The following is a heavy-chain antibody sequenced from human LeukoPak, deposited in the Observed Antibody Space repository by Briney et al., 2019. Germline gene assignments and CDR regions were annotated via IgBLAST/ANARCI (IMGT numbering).Heavy chain of an antibody. CDR2: IYSGGRS. CDR3: ARGQSYYYYYGMDV. CDR1: GLTVSDNY. J-gene: IGHJ6*02. Sequence: GGSLRLSCAASGLTVSDNYMSWVRQAPGKGLEWASVIYSGGRSYYAAAVKGRFTISRDNSKNIFYLQMNSLRAEDTAVYYCARGQSYYYYYGMDVWGQGTTVAVSS. V-gene: IGHV3-66*01.